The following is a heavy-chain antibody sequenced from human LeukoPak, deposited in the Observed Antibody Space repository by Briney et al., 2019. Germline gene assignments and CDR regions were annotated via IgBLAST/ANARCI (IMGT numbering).Heavy chain of an antibody. V-gene: IGHV4-59*08. CDR2: IYYSGSI. Sequence: SETLSLTCTVSGGSISSYYWSWIRQPPGKGLEWIGYIYYSGSINYNPSLKSRVTISVDTSKNQFSLKLSSVTAADTAVYYCASGDYETEFDYWGQGTLVTVSS. J-gene: IGHJ4*02. CDR1: GGSISSYY. D-gene: IGHD4-17*01. CDR3: ASGDYETEFDY.